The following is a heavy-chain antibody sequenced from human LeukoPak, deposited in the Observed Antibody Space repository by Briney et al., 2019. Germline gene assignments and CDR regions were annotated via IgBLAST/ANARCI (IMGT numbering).Heavy chain of an antibody. CDR3: ASVGVAGSDFDY. V-gene: IGHV3-74*01. D-gene: IGHD6-19*01. Sequence: GGSLRLSCAASGFSLSSYWMHWVRQAPGKGLVWVSRINSDGSSTSYADSVKGRFTISRDNAKNTLYLQMNSLRAEDTAVYYCASVGVAGSDFDYWGQGSLVTVSS. CDR1: GFSLSSYW. J-gene: IGHJ4*02. CDR2: INSDGSST.